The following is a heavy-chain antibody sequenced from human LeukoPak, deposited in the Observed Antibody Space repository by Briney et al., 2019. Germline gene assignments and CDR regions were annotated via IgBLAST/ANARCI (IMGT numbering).Heavy chain of an antibody. Sequence: GKSLRLSCAASGFTFSSYAMHWVRQAPGQGLEWVAVISYGGSNKYYADSVKGRFTISRDNSKNTLYLQVNSLRAEDTAVYYCARDHQWLGYFDYWGQGTLVTVSS. V-gene: IGHV3-30-3*01. CDR1: GFTFSSYA. D-gene: IGHD6-19*01. CDR3: ARDHQWLGYFDY. J-gene: IGHJ4*02. CDR2: ISYGGSNK.